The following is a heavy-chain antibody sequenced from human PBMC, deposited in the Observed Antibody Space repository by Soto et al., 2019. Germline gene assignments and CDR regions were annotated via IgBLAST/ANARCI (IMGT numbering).Heavy chain of an antibody. Sequence: ASVTVSCKASGYTFTSYDINWVRQATGQGLEWMGWMNPNSGNTGYAQKFQGRVTMTRNTSISTAYMELSSLRSEDTAVYYCARWCYSRSYYYGMDGWGQGTTVTVSS. CDR3: ARWCYSRSYYYGMDG. CDR1: GYTFTSYD. V-gene: IGHV1-8*01. CDR2: MNPNSGNT. J-gene: IGHJ6*02. D-gene: IGHD6-6*01.